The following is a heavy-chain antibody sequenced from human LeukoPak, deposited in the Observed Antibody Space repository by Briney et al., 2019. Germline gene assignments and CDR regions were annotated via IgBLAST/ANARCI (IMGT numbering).Heavy chain of an antibody. J-gene: IGHJ4*02. CDR1: GGSISSYY. V-gene: IGHV4-59*08. D-gene: IGHD3-3*01. CDR3: ARQDFWSGYLGLCYFDY. Sequence: SETLSLTCTVSGGSISSYYWSWIRQPPGKGLEWIGYIYYSGSTSYNPSLKSRVTISVDTSKNQFSLELSSVTAADTAVYYCARQDFWSGYLGLCYFDYWGQGTLVTVSS. CDR2: IYYSGST.